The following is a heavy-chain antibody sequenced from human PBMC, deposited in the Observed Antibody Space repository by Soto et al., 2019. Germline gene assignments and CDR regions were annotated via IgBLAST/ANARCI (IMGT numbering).Heavy chain of an antibody. D-gene: IGHD2-21*02. CDR2: IYHSGST. J-gene: IGHJ6*02. Sequence: SETLSLTCAVSGGSISSGGYSWSWIRQPPGKGLGWIGYIYHSGSTYYNPSLKSRVTISVDRSKNQFSLKLSSVTAADTAVYYCARGGVTPYYYGMDVWGQGTTVTVSS. CDR3: ARGGVTPYYYGMDV. V-gene: IGHV4-30-2*01. CDR1: GGSISSGGYS.